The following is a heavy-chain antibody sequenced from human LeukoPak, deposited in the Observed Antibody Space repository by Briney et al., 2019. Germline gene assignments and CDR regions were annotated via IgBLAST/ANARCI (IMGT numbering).Heavy chain of an antibody. Sequence: SETLSLTCTVSGGSISSYCWGWIRQPPGEGLEWIGYIYHTGSTNYNPSLRSRVTISLDTSKNHFSLKLNSVTAADTAVYYCARLYSSGWRYLDYWGQGTLVTVSS. CDR3: ARLYSSGWRYLDY. D-gene: IGHD6-19*01. CDR1: GGSISSYC. J-gene: IGHJ4*02. V-gene: IGHV4-59*08. CDR2: IYHTGST.